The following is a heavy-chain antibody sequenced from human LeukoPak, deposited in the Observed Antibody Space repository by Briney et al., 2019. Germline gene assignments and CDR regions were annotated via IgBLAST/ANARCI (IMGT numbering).Heavy chain of an antibody. J-gene: IGHJ4*02. D-gene: IGHD3-10*01. Sequence: GGSLRLSCAASGFTFSSYSMNWVRQAPGKGLEWVSSISSSSSYIYYADSVKGRFTISRDNAKNSLYLQMNSLRAEDMAVYYCARFGEFYYFDYWGQGTLVTVSS. CDR2: ISSSSSYI. V-gene: IGHV3-21*01. CDR3: ARFGEFYYFDY. CDR1: GFTFSSYS.